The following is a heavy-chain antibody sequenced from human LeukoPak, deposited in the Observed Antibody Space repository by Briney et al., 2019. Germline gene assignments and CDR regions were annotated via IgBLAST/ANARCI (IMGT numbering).Heavy chain of an antibody. CDR2: ITASSTAI. V-gene: IGHV3-21*01. Sequence: GGSLRLSCAASGFTFNTYSMNWVRQAPGKGLEWVSSITASSTAIYSADSVKGRFTISRDNSKNSLYLQMNSLRGEDTAVYYCASSPVGYVLDAFDIWGQGTMVTVSS. CDR3: ASSPVGYVLDAFDI. CDR1: GFTFNTYS. J-gene: IGHJ3*02. D-gene: IGHD5-12*01.